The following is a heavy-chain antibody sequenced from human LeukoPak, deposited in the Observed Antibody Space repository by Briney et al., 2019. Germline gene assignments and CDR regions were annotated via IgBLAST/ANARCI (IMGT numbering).Heavy chain of an antibody. CDR1: GGSISSYY. CDR2: IYYSGTT. V-gene: IGHV4-59*01. CDR3: ARGRSNYYGMDV. D-gene: IGHD1-26*01. J-gene: IGHJ6*02. Sequence: SETLSLTCTVSGGSISSYYWSWVRQPPGKGLEWIGYIYYSGTTNYNPSLRSRVTISLDTSKNQFFLKLSSVTAADTAVYYCARGRSNYYGMDVWGQGTTVTVSS.